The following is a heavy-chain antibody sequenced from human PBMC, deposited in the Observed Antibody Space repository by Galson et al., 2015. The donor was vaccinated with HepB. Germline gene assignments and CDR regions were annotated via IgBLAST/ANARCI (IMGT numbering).Heavy chain of an antibody. D-gene: IGHD3-9*01. CDR2: IIPIFGTA. Sequence: SVKVSCKASGGTFSSYAISWVRQAPGQGLEWMGGIIPIFGTANYAQKFQGRVTITADESTSTAYMELSSLRSEDTAVCYCARTYYDILTGYYAYYFDYWGQGTLVTVSS. V-gene: IGHV1-69*13. CDR3: ARTYYDILTGYYAYYFDY. CDR1: GGTFSSYA. J-gene: IGHJ4*02.